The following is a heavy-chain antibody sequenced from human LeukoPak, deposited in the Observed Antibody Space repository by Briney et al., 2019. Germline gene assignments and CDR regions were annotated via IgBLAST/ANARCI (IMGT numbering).Heavy chain of an antibody. CDR2: ISGSGGST. CDR1: GFTVSSNY. Sequence: GGSLRLSCVVSGFTVSSNYMSWVRQAPGKGLEWVSAISGSGGSTYYADSVKGRFTISRDNSKNTLYLQMNSLRAEDTAVYYCAKDPDGWELRHWGQGTLVTVSS. CDR3: AKDPDGWELRH. J-gene: IGHJ4*02. D-gene: IGHD1-26*01. V-gene: IGHV3-23*01.